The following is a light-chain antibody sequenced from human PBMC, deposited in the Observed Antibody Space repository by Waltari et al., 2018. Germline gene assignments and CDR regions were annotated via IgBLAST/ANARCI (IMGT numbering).Light chain of an antibody. J-gene: IGKJ4*01. V-gene: IGKV3-11*01. CDR3: QQRHNWPLT. CDR2: DAS. CDR1: ESFRSY. Sequence: EIVLTQSPATLSLSPGEGATLPCRASESFRSYLAWYQQKPGQAPRLLIYDASNRASGIPARFSGSGSGTDFSLSISSLEPEDFAVYYCQQRHNWPLTFGGGTKVEIK.